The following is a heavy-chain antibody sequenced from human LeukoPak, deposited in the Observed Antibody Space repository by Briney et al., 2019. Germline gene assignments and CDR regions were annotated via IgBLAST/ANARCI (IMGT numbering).Heavy chain of an antibody. CDR2: ITNDGSST. J-gene: IGHJ4*02. CDR1: GLTFSSHW. V-gene: IGHV3-74*01. D-gene: IGHD4-23*01. Sequence: GGSLRLSCAASGLTFSSHWMHWVRQAPGKGLVWVSRITNDGSSTTYADSVKGRFTISRDNAKNMLYLQVNSLRVEDTAVYYCARGRPHGNDYWGQGTLVTVSS. CDR3: ARGRPHGNDY.